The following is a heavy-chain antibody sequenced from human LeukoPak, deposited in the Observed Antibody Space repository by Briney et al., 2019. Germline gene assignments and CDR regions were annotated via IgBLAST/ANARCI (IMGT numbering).Heavy chain of an antibody. D-gene: IGHD3-10*01. CDR2: ISWNSGSR. V-gene: IGHV3-9*01. CDR3: ARDEPPYGSGSYYPIFDY. J-gene: IGHJ4*02. CDR1: GFTFDDYA. Sequence: GGSLRLSCAASGFTFDDYAMHWVRQAPGKGLEWVSGISWNSGSRGYADSVKGRFTISRDNAKNSLYLQMNSLRAEDTAVYYCARDEPPYGSGSYYPIFDYWGQGTLVTVSS.